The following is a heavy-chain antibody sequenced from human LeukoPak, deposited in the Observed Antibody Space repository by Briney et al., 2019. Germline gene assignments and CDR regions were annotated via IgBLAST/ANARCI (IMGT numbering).Heavy chain of an antibody. CDR2: IYHSGST. V-gene: IGHV4-30-2*01. CDR1: GGSISSDGNS. D-gene: IGHD3-22*01. CDR3: ARSAMYYYDSSGPYYFDY. J-gene: IGHJ4*02. Sequence: SETLSLTCAVSGGSISSDGNSWSWIRQPPGKGLEWIGYIYHSGSTYYNPSLKSRVTISVDRSKYQFSLKLNSVTAADTAVYYCARSAMYYYDSSGPYYFDYWGQGTLVTVSS.